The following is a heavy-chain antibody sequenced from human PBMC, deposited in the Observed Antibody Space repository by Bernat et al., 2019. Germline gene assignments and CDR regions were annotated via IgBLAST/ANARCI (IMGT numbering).Heavy chain of an antibody. V-gene: IGHV3-21*01. J-gene: IGHJ2*01. D-gene: IGHD1-1*01. CDR1: GFTFSSYS. Sequence: EVQLVESGGGLVKPGGSLRLSCAASGFTFSSYSMNWVRQAPGKGLEWVSSISSSSSYIYYADSVKGRFTISSDNAKNSLYLQMNSLRAEDTAVYYCARDTTGTTPSWYFDLWGRGTLVTVSS. CDR3: ARDTTGTTPSWYFDL. CDR2: ISSSSSYI.